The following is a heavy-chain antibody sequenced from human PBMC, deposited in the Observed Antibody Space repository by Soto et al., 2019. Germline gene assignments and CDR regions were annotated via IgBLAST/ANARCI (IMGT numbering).Heavy chain of an antibody. J-gene: IGHJ6*02. V-gene: IGHV2-26*01. Sequence: QVTLKESDPVLVKPTETLTLTCIVSGFSLTNNKMGVSWIRQPPGKALEWLANIFSDDEKSYSTSLNSRLTISQDTAKSQVVLNVTNMGPVDTATYYCARACGGSPYYYAMDVWGRGTTVTVSS. CDR3: ARACGGSPYYYAMDV. CDR1: GFSLTNNKMG. D-gene: IGHD2-21*01. CDR2: IFSDDEK.